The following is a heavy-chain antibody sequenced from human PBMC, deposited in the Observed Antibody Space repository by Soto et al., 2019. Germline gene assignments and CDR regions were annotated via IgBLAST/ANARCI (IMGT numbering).Heavy chain of an antibody. CDR2: IIPIFGTA. Sequence: QVQLVQSGAEVKKPGSSVKVSCKASGGTFSSYAISWVRQAPGQGLEWMGGIIPIFGTANYAQKLQGRVTITADESTSTAYMELSSLRSEDTAVYYCARSAPRRYDDILTGYPDYYYYGMDVWGQGTTVTVSS. CDR1: GGTFSSYA. CDR3: ARSAPRRYDDILTGYPDYYYYGMDV. V-gene: IGHV1-69*01. J-gene: IGHJ6*02. D-gene: IGHD3-9*01.